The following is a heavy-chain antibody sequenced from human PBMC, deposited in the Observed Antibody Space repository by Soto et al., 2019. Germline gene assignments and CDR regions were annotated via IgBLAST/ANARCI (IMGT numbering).Heavy chain of an antibody. J-gene: IGHJ4*02. V-gene: IGHV3-23*01. Sequence: PGGSLRLSCAASGFTFSSYAMGWVRQGPGKGLEWVAVVSIGGSTHYADSVRGRFTISRDNSKNTLSLQMNILRVEDTAVYFCATAGNYRFDNWGLGTLVTVSS. CDR3: ATAGNYRFDN. CDR2: VSIGGST. CDR1: GFTFSSYA. D-gene: IGHD1-1*01.